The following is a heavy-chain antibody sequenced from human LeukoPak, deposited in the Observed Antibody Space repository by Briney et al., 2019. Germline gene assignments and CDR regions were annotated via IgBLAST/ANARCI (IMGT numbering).Heavy chain of an antibody. J-gene: IGHJ4*02. CDR2: ISSSSSSYI. D-gene: IGHD3-10*01. V-gene: IGHV3-21*01. CDR1: GFTFSSYS. CDR3: ARAGPIDTYYYGSGSYPWDY. Sequence: GGSLRLSCAASGFTFSSYSMNWVRQAPGKGLEWVSSISSSSSSYIYYADSVKGRFTISRDNAKNSLYLQMNSLRAEDTAVYYYARAGPIDTYYYGSGSYPWDYWGQGTLVTVSS.